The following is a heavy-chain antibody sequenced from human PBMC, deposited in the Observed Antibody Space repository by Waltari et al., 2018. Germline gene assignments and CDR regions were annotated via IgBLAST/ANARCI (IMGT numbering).Heavy chain of an antibody. Sequence: QVQLQESGPGQARPSETLSLTCLVSSYSIRSGYFWGGIRQPPGKGLQWIGSISHSANTYYNPSLKRRVSMSVDTAKNQFALKRTAVTAADTAIYYCVRDLGGSGNSWFDAWGQGTLVTVSS. J-gene: IGHJ5*02. CDR1: SYSIRSGYF. V-gene: IGHV4-38-2*02. CDR2: ISHSANT. D-gene: IGHD3-10*01. CDR3: VRDLGGSGNSWFDA.